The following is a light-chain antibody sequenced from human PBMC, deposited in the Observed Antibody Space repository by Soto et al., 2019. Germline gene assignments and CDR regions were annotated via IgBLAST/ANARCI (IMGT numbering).Light chain of an antibody. Sequence: QSALTQPDSVSGSTGQSIAISCTGTSSDVGGYNYVSWYQQHPGKTPNLMIYDVSNRPSGVSNRFSGSKSGNTASLTISGLQAEDEADYYCSSYTSSSTWVFGGGTKLTVL. V-gene: IGLV2-14*01. CDR1: SSDVGGYNY. J-gene: IGLJ3*02. CDR3: SSYTSSSTWV. CDR2: DVS.